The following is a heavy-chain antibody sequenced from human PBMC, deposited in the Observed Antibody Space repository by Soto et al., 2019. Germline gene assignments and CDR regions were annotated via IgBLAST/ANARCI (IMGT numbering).Heavy chain of an antibody. V-gene: IGHV4-31*03. CDR1: GGSISSGGYY. CDR2: IYYSGST. CDR3: ARDHPPSAYYVWGSYRNPGAFDI. D-gene: IGHD3-16*02. J-gene: IGHJ3*02. Sequence: SETLSLTCTVSGGSISSGGYYWSWIRQHPGKGLEWIGYIYYSGSTYYNPSLKSRVTISVDTSKNQFSLKLSSVTAADTAVYYCARDHPPSAYYVWGSYRNPGAFDIWGQGTMVTVSS.